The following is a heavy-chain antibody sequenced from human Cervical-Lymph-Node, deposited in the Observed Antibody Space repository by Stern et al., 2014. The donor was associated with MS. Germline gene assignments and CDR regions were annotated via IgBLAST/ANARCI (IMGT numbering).Heavy chain of an antibody. D-gene: IGHD2-8*01. CDR3: LMSPNFGPPY. Sequence: VQLVQSGGGLVQPGGSLRLSCAASGFTVSNNYMSWVRQPPGRGLQWVSVIYCRAPAYNANSVQARFIIHRDNSTNTLSLPMNSLRPEDAALYYCLMSPNFGPPYWGQGAVVTVSS. CDR2: IYCRAPA. V-gene: IGHV3-53*04. CDR1: GFTVSNNY. J-gene: IGHJ4*02.